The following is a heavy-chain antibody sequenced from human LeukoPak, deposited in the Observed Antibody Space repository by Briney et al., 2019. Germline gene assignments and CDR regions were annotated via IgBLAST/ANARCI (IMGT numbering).Heavy chain of an antibody. CDR2: ISASGGST. D-gene: IGHD4-17*01. CDR1: GFTFSSYA. CDR3: AKGRGVTTRPHFDY. V-gene: IGHV3-23*01. J-gene: IGHJ4*02. Sequence: GGSLRLSCAASGFTFSSYAMSWVRQAPGKGLEWVSAISASGGSTYYADSVKGRFTISRDNSKNTLYLQMNSLRAEDTAVYYCAKGRGVTTRPHFDYWGQGTLVTVSS.